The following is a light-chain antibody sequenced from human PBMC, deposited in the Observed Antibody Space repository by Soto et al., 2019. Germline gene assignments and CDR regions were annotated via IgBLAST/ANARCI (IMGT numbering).Light chain of an antibody. J-gene: IGLJ2*01. V-gene: IGLV2-14*01. Sequence: QSLLTQPASVSGSPGQSITISCSGTSSDVGSYNYVSWYQQHPDRAPKLMIYDVSNRPSGVSNRFSGSKSGNTASLTISGLQAEDEADYYCSSYTSSSTLLFGGGTKLTVL. CDR2: DVS. CDR3: SSYTSSSTLL. CDR1: SSDVGSYNY.